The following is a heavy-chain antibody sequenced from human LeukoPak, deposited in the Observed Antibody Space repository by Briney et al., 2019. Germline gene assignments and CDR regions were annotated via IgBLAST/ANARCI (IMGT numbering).Heavy chain of an antibody. CDR1: GFTVSTNY. J-gene: IGHJ4*02. V-gene: IGHV3-53*01. CDR2: IYTGGNT. CDR3: AKEEFDY. Sequence: GGSLRLSCAASGFTVSTNYMSWVRRAPGKGLEWVSVIYTGGNTYYADSVKGRFTISRDNSKNTLYLQMNSLRAEDTAVYYCAKEEFDYWGQGTLVTVSS.